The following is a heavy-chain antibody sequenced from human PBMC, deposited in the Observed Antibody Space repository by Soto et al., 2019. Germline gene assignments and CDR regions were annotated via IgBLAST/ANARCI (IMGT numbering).Heavy chain of an antibody. CDR3: GRGPGGTDFAEWTFYFDY. J-gene: IGHJ4*02. CDR1: GFTFSSYA. V-gene: IGHV3-30-3*01. Sequence: QVQLVESGGGVVQPGRSLRLSCAASGFTFSSYAMHWVRQAPGKGLEWVAVISYDGSNKYYADSVKGRFTISQNNSKNTLFLPMNSLRAEAPAVYYCGRGPGGTDFAEWTFYFDYLGQGTLVTVSS. CDR2: ISYDGSNK. D-gene: IGHD3-3*01.